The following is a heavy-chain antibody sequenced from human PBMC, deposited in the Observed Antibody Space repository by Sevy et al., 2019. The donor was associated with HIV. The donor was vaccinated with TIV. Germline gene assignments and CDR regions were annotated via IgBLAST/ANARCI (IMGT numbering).Heavy chain of an antibody. CDR1: GFTFSSYA. D-gene: IGHD2-21*02. CDR3: ARDFSHGGNSVLVV. Sequence: GGFLRLSCAASGFTFSSYAMHWVRQAPGKGLEWVAVISYDGSNKYYADSVKGRFTISRDNSKNTLYLQMNSLRAEDTAVYYCARDFSHGGNSVLVVWGQGTLVTVSS. V-gene: IGHV3-30-3*01. J-gene: IGHJ4*02. CDR2: ISYDGSNK.